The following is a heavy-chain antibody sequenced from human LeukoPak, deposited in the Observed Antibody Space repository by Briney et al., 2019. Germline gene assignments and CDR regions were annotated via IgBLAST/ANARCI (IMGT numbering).Heavy chain of an antibody. D-gene: IGHD4-17*01. CDR3: VSYGGLREYDY. CDR1: GFTLSSYA. Sequence: PGGSLRLSCAASGFTLSSYAMSWFRQAPGKGLEWVSAISGSGGSTYYADSVKGRFTISRDNSKNTLYLEMNSLRAEDTAVYYCVSYGGLREYDYWGQGTLVTVSS. V-gene: IGHV3-23*01. J-gene: IGHJ4*02. CDR2: ISGSGGST.